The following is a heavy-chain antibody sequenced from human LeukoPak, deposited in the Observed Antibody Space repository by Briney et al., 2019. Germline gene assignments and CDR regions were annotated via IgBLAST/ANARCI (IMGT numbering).Heavy chain of an antibody. D-gene: IGHD4-17*01. V-gene: IGHV4-59*12. CDR2: IYYSGST. J-gene: IGHJ4*02. CDR1: GGSISSYY. CDR3: AKDSFAGDYSDY. Sequence: PSETLSLTCTVSGGSISSYYWSWIRQPPGKGLEWIGYIYYSGSTNYNPSLKSRVTISVDTSKNQFSLKLSSVTAADTAVYYCAKDSFAGDYSDYWGQGTLVTVSS.